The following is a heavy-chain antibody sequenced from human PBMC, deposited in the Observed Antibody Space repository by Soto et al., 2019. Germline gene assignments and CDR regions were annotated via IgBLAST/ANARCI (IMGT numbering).Heavy chain of an antibody. D-gene: IGHD1-26*01. CDR3: ARDSLPRIVGATKNFAY. Sequence: PGGSLRLSCAASGFTFSSYSMDWVRQAPGKGLEWVSYISSSSSTIYYADSVKGRFTISRDNAKNSLYLQMNSLRDEDTAVYYCARDSLPRIVGATKNFAYWGQGTLVTVSS. CDR1: GFTFSSYS. CDR2: ISSSSSTI. V-gene: IGHV3-48*02. J-gene: IGHJ4*02.